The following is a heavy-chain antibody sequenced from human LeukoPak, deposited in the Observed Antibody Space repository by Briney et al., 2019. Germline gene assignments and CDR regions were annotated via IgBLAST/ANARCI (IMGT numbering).Heavy chain of an antibody. CDR2: INPNSGGT. V-gene: IGHV1-2*02. D-gene: IGHD3-3*01. CDR3: ARDVSDFWSGYRKTYYYMDV. CDR1: GYTLTGYY. Sequence: GASVKVSCKASGYTLTGYYLHWVRQAPRQGLEWMGWINPNSGGTNYAQKFQGRVTMTRDTSISTAYMELSRLRSDDTAVYYCARDVSDFWSGYRKTYYYMDVWGKGTTVTVSS. J-gene: IGHJ6*03.